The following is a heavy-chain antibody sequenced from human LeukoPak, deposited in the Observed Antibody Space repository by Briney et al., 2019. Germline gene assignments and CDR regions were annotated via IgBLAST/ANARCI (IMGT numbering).Heavy chain of an antibody. V-gene: IGHV4-4*07. CDR2: IYTSGST. J-gene: IGHJ3*02. Sequence: PSETLSLTCTVSGGSISSYYWSWIRQPAGKGLEWIGRIYTSGSTNYNPSLKRRATISVDTSKNQFSLKLSSVTAADTAVYYCARVNWGGYSSGWFGDAFDIWGQGTMVTVSS. CDR3: ARVNWGGYSSGWFGDAFDI. CDR1: GGSISSYY. D-gene: IGHD6-19*01.